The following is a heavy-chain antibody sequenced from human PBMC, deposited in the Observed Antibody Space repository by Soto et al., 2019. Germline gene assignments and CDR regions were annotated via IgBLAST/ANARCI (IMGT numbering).Heavy chain of an antibody. CDR1: GVSITTSSYY. CDR3: ARHGSL. Sequence: SETLSLTCTVSGVSITTSSYYWGWIRQTPGKGLEWIGSIYYSGETYYNPSLGSRVTISIDRSKNLFSLNLTSVTAADTAIYYCARHGSLWGQGDLVTVSS. CDR2: IYYSGET. J-gene: IGHJ4*02. V-gene: IGHV4-39*01.